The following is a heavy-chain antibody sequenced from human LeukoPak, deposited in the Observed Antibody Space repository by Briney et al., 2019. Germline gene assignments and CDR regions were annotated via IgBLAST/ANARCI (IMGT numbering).Heavy chain of an antibody. V-gene: IGHV3-30*02. CDR2: IRYDGSNK. CDR3: AKDTVKVATIRRVPHYMDV. Sequence: PGGSLRLSCAASGFTFTTYGMHWVRQAPGKGLEWVAFIRYDGSNKYYADSVKGRFTISRDNSKNTLYLQMNSLRAEDTAVYYCAKDTVKVATIRRVPHYMDVWGKGTTVTIS. D-gene: IGHD5-12*01. J-gene: IGHJ6*03. CDR1: GFTFTTYG.